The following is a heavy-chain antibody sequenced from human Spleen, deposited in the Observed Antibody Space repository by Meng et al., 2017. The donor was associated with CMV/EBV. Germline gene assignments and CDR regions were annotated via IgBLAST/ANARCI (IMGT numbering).Heavy chain of an antibody. D-gene: IGHD2-2*01. Sequence: GESLKISCAASGFTVSSNYMNWVRQAPGKGLEWVSLIYTGRNTYYGHSVKGRFTISRDSPTNTVCLQMSSLGAGDTAVYYCARGSYCSSTSCTRLYGMDVWGQGTTVTVSS. CDR3: ARGSYCSSTSCTRLYGMDV. CDR1: GFTVSSNY. CDR2: IYTGRNT. V-gene: IGHV3-53*01. J-gene: IGHJ6*02.